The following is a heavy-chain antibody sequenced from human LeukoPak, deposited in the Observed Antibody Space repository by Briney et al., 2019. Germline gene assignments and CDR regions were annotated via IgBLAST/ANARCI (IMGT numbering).Heavy chain of an antibody. CDR3: ARRTAYYYGSGEAL. CDR1: GFTFSSYW. V-gene: IGHV3-7*01. CDR2: IKQDGSEK. D-gene: IGHD3-10*01. Sequence: GGSLRLSCAASGFTFSSYWMSWVRQAPGKGLEWVANIKQDGSEKYYVDSVKGRFTISRDNAKNSLYLQMNSLRAEDTAVYYCARRTAYYYGSGEALWGQGTLVTVSS. J-gene: IGHJ4*02.